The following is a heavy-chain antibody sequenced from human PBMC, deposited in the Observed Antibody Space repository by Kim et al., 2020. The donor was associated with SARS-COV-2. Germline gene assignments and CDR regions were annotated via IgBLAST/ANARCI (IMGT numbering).Heavy chain of an antibody. CDR3: ARHRPPMVRGVIWWFDP. D-gene: IGHD3-10*01. J-gene: IGHJ5*02. CDR2: IYYSGST. CDR1: GGSISSSSYY. V-gene: IGHV4-39*01. Sequence: SETLSLTCTVSGGSISSSSYYWGWIRQPPGKGLEWIGSIYYSGSTYYNPSLKSRVTISVDTSKNQFSLKLSSVTAADTAVYYCARHRPPMVRGVIWWFDPWGQGTLVTVSS.